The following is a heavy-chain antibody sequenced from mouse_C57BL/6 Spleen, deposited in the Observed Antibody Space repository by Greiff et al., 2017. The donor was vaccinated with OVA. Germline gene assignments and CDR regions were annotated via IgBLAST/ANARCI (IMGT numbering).Heavy chain of an antibody. CDR2: INPSNGGT. CDR3: ARYITTVVARYFDV. CDR1: GYTFTSYW. D-gene: IGHD1-1*01. Sequence: VQLQQPGTELVKPGASVKLSCKASGYTFTSYWMHWVKQRPGQGLEWIGNINPSNGGTNYNEKFKSKATLTVDKSSSTAYMQLSSLTSEDSAVDYGARYITTVVARYFDVWGTGTTVTVSS. J-gene: IGHJ1*03. V-gene: IGHV1-53*01.